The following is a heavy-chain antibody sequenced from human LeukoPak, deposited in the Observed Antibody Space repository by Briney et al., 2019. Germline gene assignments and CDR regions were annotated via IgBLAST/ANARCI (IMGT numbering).Heavy chain of an antibody. CDR3: AKGTYYNTAMANFDY. Sequence: GGSLRLSCAGSGFTFSTYAMSWVRQAPGKGLEWASAVTGGGDSTYYADSVKGRFTISRDNSKNTLYLQMNSLRAEDTATYYCAKGTYYNTAMANFDYWGQGTLVTVSS. CDR1: GFTFSTYA. J-gene: IGHJ4*02. D-gene: IGHD5-18*01. V-gene: IGHV3-23*01. CDR2: VTGGGDST.